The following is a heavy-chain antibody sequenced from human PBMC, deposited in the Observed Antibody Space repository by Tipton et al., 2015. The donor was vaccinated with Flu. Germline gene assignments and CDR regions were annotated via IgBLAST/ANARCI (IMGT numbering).Heavy chain of an antibody. CDR3: ASHPPPRISVPAPIDN. D-gene: IGHD6-19*01. J-gene: IGHJ4*02. Sequence: TLSLTCTVSGVSIRTTSYHWGWIRQPPGKGLEWIASLSYSGSTFYKSSLKSRVTTSVDTSKNQFSLKVSSVTAADTAVYYCASHPPPRISVPAPIDNWGQGTLVTVSS. CDR1: GVSIRTTSYH. V-gene: IGHV4-39*01. CDR2: LSYSGST.